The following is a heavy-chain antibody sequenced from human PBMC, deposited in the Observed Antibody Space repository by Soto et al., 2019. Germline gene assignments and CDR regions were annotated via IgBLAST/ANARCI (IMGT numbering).Heavy chain of an antibody. Sequence: EVQLLESGGGLVQPGGSLRLSCAASGFTFSSYAMSWVRQAPGKGLEWVSAISGSGGSTYYADSVKGRFTISRDNSKNKLYQQMNRVRAEDTAVYYCAKDLSGTMVRGVTGGYWGQGTLVTVS. J-gene: IGHJ4*02. D-gene: IGHD3-10*01. CDR1: GFTFSSYA. V-gene: IGHV3-23*01. CDR3: AKDLSGTMVRGVTGGY. CDR2: ISGSGGST.